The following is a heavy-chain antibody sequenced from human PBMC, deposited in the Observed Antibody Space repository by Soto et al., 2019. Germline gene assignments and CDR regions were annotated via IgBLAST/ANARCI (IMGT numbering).Heavy chain of an antibody. V-gene: IGHV4-34*01. CDR1: GGSFSGYY. Sequence: ETLSLTCAVYGGSFSGYYWSWIRQPPGKGLEWIGEINHSGSTNYNPSLKSRVTISVDTSKNQFSLKLSSVTAADTAVYYCARAGGSSSSWYSVLTHRRDNWFDPWGQGTLVTVSS. D-gene: IGHD6-13*01. CDR3: ARAGGSSSSWYSVLTHRRDNWFDP. J-gene: IGHJ5*02. CDR2: INHSGST.